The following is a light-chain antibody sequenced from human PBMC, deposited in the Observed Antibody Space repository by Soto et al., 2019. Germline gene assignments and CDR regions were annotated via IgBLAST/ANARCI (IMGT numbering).Light chain of an antibody. V-gene: IGLV2-23*01. CDR1: SSDVGRYNF. CDR3: CSYAGSSTWM. J-gene: IGLJ3*02. Sequence: QSALTQPASVSGSPGQSITISCTGTSSDVGRYNFVSWYQQHPGKAPKVMIYEGTKRPSGVSNRFSGSKSGNTASLTISEIQAEDEADYYCCSYAGSSTWMFGGGTKLTVL. CDR2: EGT.